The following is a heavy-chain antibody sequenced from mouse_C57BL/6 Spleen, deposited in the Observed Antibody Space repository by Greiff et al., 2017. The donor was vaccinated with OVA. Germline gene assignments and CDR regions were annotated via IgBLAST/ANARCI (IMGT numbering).Heavy chain of an antibody. CDR2: INPGSGGT. CDR3: ARSPSMVTKAMDY. Sequence: QVQLQQSGAELVRPGTSVKVSCKASGYAFTNYLIEWVKQRPGQGLEWIGVINPGSGGTNYNEKFKGKAKLTADKSSSTAYMQLSSLTSEDSAVYFCARSPSMVTKAMDYWGQGTSVTVSS. CDR1: GYAFTNYL. J-gene: IGHJ4*01. V-gene: IGHV1-54*01. D-gene: IGHD2-9*01.